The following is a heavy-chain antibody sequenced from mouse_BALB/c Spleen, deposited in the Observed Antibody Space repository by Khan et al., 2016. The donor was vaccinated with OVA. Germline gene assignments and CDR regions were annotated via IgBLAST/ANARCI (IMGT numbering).Heavy chain of an antibody. CDR2: INPSSSYT. Sequence: QVQLKQSGAELARPGASGKMSCKASGYTFTSYTIPWIKQRPGQGLEWIRFINPSSSYTNYNQKFKDKATLTAEKSSTAAYMQLSSLTSDDSAVCSCARDGAYYGNDGWFAYWGQGTLVTVSA. D-gene: IGHD2-14*01. J-gene: IGHJ3*01. CDR1: GYTFTSYT. V-gene: IGHV1-4*01. CDR3: ARDGAYYGNDGWFAY.